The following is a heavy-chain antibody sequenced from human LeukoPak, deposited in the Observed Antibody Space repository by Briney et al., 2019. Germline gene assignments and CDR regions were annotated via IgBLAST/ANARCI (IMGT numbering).Heavy chain of an antibody. CDR3: AREGRFAAAAVGY. CDR1: GGSISSYY. J-gene: IGHJ4*02. V-gene: IGHV4-59*01. CDR2: IYYSGST. D-gene: IGHD6-13*01. Sequence: SETLSLTCTVSGGSISSYYWSWIRQPPGKGREWIGYIYYSGSTNYNPSLKSRVTISVDTSKNQFSLKLSSVTAADTAVYYCAREGRFAAAAVGYWGQGTLVTVSS.